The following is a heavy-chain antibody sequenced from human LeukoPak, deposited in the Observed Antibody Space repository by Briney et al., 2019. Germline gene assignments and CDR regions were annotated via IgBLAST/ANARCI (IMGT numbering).Heavy chain of an antibody. CDR1: GGSISSYY. Sequence: SETLSLTCTVSGGSISSYYWSWIRQPPGKGLEWIGYIYYSGSTNYNPSLKSRVTISVDTSKNQFSLKLSSVTAADTAVYYCARRLSGGSQMDYWGQGTLVTVSS. J-gene: IGHJ4*02. CDR3: ARRLSGGSQMDY. D-gene: IGHD6-19*01. V-gene: IGHV4-59*08. CDR2: IYYSGST.